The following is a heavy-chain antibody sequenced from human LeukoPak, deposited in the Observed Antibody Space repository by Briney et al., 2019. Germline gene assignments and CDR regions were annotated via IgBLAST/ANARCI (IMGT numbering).Heavy chain of an antibody. CDR3: AKIRDCSSTSCYRTYGMDV. J-gene: IGHJ6*02. Sequence: GGSLRLSCAASGFTFSSYAMSWVRQAPGKGLEWVSAISGSGGSTYYADSVKGRFTISRDNSKNTLYLQMNSLRAEDTAVYYCAKIRDCSSTSCYRTYGMDVWGQGTTVTVSS. CDR2: ISGSGGST. CDR1: GFTFSSYA. D-gene: IGHD2-2*01. V-gene: IGHV3-23*01.